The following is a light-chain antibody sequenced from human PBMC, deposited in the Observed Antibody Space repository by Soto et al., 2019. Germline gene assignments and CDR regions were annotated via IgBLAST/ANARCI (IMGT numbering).Light chain of an antibody. Sequence: IQMTQSPSSLSASVVDRVTITCRASQSISSYLNWYQQKPGKAPKLLIYAASSLQSGVPSRFSGSGSGTDFTLTISSLQPEDFATYYCQQSYSTPLTFGGGTKVDIK. V-gene: IGKV1-39*01. CDR2: AAS. CDR3: QQSYSTPLT. CDR1: QSISSY. J-gene: IGKJ4*01.